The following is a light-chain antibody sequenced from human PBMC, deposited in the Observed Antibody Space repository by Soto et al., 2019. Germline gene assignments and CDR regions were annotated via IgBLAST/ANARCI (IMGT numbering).Light chain of an antibody. Sequence: QSVLTQPPSVSAAPGQRVTISCTGSSSNIGANYDVHWYQHLPGTAPKVLIFGNINRPSGVPDRFSGSKSGTSASLAITGLQVEDEADYYCQSYDSRLSVVFGGGTKLTVL. J-gene: IGLJ2*01. CDR1: SSNIGANYD. CDR3: QSYDSRLSVV. V-gene: IGLV1-40*01. CDR2: GNI.